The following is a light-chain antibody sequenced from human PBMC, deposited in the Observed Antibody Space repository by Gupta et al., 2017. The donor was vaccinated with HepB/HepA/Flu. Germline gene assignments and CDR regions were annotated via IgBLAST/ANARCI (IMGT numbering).Light chain of an antibody. CDR1: SSDVGGYNY. Sequence: QSALTHPASVPGSPGKSITISCTGSSSDVGGYNYVSWYQQHPGKAPKLMIYDVSNRPSGVSNRFSGSKSGNTASLTISGLQAEDEADYYCSSYTSSSTLVFGGGTKLTVL. J-gene: IGLJ3*02. CDR2: DVS. V-gene: IGLV2-14*01. CDR3: SSYTSSSTLV.